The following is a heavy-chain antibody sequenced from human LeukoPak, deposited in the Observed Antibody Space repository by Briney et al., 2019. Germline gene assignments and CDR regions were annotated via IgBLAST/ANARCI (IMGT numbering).Heavy chain of an antibody. Sequence: SETLSLTCAVYGGSFSGYYWSWIRQPPGKGLEWIGEINHSGSTNYNPSLESRVTISVDTSKNQFSLKLSSVTAADTAVYYCARGGNGDDYWGQGTLVTVSS. J-gene: IGHJ4*02. CDR1: GGSFSGYY. CDR3: ARGGNGDDY. CDR2: INHSGST. V-gene: IGHV4-34*01. D-gene: IGHD1-1*01.